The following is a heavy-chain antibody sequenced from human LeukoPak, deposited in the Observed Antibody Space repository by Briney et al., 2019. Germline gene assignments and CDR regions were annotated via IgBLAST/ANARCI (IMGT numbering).Heavy chain of an antibody. CDR3: ARGGNARKGIAVAGPNWFDP. CDR1: GYTFTGYY. CDR2: IHPNSGGT. V-gene: IGHV1-2*02. J-gene: IGHJ5*02. Sequence: ASVKVSCKASGYTFTGYYMHWVRQAPGQGLEWMGWIHPNSGGTNYAQKFQGRVTMTRDTSISTAYMELSRLRSDDTAVYYCARGGNARKGIAVAGPNWFDPWGQGTLVTVSS. D-gene: IGHD6-19*01.